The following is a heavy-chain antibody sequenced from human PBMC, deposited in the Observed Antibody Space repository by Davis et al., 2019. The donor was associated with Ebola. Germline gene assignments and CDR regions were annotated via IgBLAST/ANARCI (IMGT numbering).Heavy chain of an antibody. Sequence: GGSLRLSCAASGFTFSSYSMNWVRQAPGKGLEWVSGISWNSGSIGYADSVKGRFTISRGNAKNSLYLQMNSLRAEDTALYYCARTAAGTGPFDYWGQGTLVTVSS. CDR2: ISWNSGSI. J-gene: IGHJ4*02. V-gene: IGHV3-9*01. CDR3: ARTAAGTGPFDY. CDR1: GFTFSSYS. D-gene: IGHD6-13*01.